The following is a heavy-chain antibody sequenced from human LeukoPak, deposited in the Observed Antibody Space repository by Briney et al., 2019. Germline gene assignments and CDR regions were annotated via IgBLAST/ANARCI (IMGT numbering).Heavy chain of an antibody. CDR1: GFTVSSNY. CDR3: ARAVEIDY. V-gene: IGHV3-21*01. J-gene: IGHJ4*02. Sequence: GGSLRLSCAASGFTVSSNYMSWVRQAPGKGLEWVSSISSSYSYIYYADSVKGRFTISRDNAKNSLYLQMNSLRDEDTAVYYCARAVEIDYWGQGTLLTVSS. CDR2: ISSSYSYI. D-gene: IGHD4-23*01.